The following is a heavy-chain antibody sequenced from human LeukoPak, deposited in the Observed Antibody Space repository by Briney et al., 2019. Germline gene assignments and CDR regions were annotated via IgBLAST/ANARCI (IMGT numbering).Heavy chain of an antibody. CDR2: ISGSPGST. Sequence: GGSLRLSCAASGFTFSSYAMSWVRQAPGKGLEWVSAISGSPGSTYYADSVKGRFTISRDNSKNTLFLQMNSLRAEDTAVYYCARASYCSGGSCYGGFDYWGQGTLVTVSS. CDR1: GFTFSSYA. V-gene: IGHV3-23*01. CDR3: ARASYCSGGSCYGGFDY. J-gene: IGHJ4*02. D-gene: IGHD2-15*01.